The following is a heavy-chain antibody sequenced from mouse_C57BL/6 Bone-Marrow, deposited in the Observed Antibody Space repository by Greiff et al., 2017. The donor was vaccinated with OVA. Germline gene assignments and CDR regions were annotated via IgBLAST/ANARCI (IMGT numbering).Heavy chain of an antibody. Sequence: VQLQQSGPELVKPGASVKISCKASGYAFSSSWMNWVKQRPGKGLEWIGRIYPGDGDTNYNGKFKGKATLTADKSSSTAYMQLSSLTSEDSAVYFCARRGYYGLYYFDYWGQGTTLTVSS. CDR1: GYAFSSSW. CDR2: IYPGDGDT. V-gene: IGHV1-82*01. J-gene: IGHJ2*01. CDR3: ARRGYYGLYYFDY. D-gene: IGHD1-1*01.